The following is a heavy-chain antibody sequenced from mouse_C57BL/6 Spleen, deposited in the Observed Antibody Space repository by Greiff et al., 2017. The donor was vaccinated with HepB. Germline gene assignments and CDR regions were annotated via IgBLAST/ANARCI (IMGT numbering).Heavy chain of an antibody. J-gene: IGHJ2*01. Sequence: EVQLVESGGGLVQPGGSLSLSCAASGFTFTDYYMSWVRQPPGKALEWLGFIRNKANGYTTEYSASVKGRFTISRDNSQSILYLQMNALRAEDSATYYCARYGGNYVDYWGQGTTLTVSS. V-gene: IGHV7-3*01. CDR3: ARYGGNYVDY. CDR2: IRNKANGYTT. CDR1: GFTFTDYY.